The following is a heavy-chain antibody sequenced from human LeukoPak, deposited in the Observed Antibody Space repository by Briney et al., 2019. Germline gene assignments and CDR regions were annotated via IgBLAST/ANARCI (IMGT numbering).Heavy chain of an antibody. CDR2: ISYDGGNQ. D-gene: IGHD6-19*01. V-gene: IGHV3-30*04. Sequence: GRSLRLSCAPSGFTFDSCAMHWVRQAPGKGLEWVTLISYDGGNQNYADSVKGRFTISRDNAKNMLYLQMNSLRPEDTAVYYCARDPPFSSGWSQNHFDHWGQGTLVTVSS. J-gene: IGHJ4*02. CDR3: ARDPPFSSGWSQNHFDH. CDR1: GFTFDSCA.